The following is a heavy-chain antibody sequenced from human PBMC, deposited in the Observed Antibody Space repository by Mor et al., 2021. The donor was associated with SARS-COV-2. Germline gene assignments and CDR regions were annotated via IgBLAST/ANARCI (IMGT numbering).Heavy chain of an antibody. Sequence: EWVSVIYSGGSTYYADSVKGRFTISRDNSKNTLYLQMNSLRAEDTAVYYCARREKLDPWGQGTL. CDR2: IYSGGST. J-gene: IGHJ5*02. V-gene: IGHV3-53*01. CDR3: ARREKLDP. D-gene: IGHD1-26*01.